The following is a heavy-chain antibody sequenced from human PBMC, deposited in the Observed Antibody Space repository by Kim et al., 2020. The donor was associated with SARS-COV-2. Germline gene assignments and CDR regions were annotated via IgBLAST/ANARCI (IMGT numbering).Heavy chain of an antibody. J-gene: IGHJ6*02. CDR3: MCCGSGSYYNVYYYYGMDV. D-gene: IGHD3-10*01. Sequence: SETLSLTCTVSGGSISSSSYYWGWIRQPPGKGLEWIGSIYYSGSTYYNPSLKSRVTISVDTSKNQFSLKLSSVTAADTAGYYCMCCGSGSYYNVYYYYGMDVWGQGTTVTVSS. CDR2: IYYSGST. CDR1: GGSISSSSYY. V-gene: IGHV4-39*01.